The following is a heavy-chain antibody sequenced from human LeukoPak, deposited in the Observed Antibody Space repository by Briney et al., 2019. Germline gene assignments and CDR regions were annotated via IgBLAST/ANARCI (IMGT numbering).Heavy chain of an antibody. V-gene: IGHV1-8*01. Sequence: GESLKISCKGSGYTFTSYDINWVRQATGQGLEWMGWVNPNSGNTRYAQKFQGRLTMTRNTSISTAYMELSSLRSEDTAVYYCAKNYDFLTGYANWGQGTLVTVSS. CDR1: GYTFTSYD. J-gene: IGHJ4*02. CDR2: VNPNSGNT. CDR3: AKNYDFLTGYAN. D-gene: IGHD3-9*01.